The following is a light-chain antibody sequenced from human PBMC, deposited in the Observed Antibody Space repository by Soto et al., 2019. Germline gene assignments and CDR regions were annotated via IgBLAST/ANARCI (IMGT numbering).Light chain of an antibody. CDR1: SSDVGAYNY. V-gene: IGLV2-8*01. J-gene: IGLJ3*02. CDR2: DVS. Sequence: QSALTQPPSASGSPGQSVTIPCTGTSSDVGAYNYVSWYQQHPGKAPKLMIYDVSKRPSGVPDRFSGSKSGNTASLTVSGLQAEDEADFYCISYAGSSIWVFGGGTKLTVL. CDR3: ISYAGSSIWV.